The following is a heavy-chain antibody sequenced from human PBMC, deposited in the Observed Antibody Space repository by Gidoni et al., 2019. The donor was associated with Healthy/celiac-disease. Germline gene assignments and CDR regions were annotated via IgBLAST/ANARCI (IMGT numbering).Heavy chain of an antibody. V-gene: IGHV3-21*01. CDR3: ARPYSSGWYFDY. Sequence: EVQLVESGGGLVKPGGSLRLSCAASGFTFSTYTMNLVRQAPGKGLEWVSSISSSSSYIYYADSVKGRFTISRDNAKNSLYLQMNSLRAEDTAVYYCARPYSSGWYFDYWGQGTLVTVSS. CDR2: ISSSSSYI. J-gene: IGHJ4*02. D-gene: IGHD6-19*01. CDR1: GFTFSTYT.